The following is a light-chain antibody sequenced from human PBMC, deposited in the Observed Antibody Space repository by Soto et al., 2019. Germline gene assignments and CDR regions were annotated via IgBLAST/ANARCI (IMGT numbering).Light chain of an antibody. CDR2: GAS. CDR3: QQYNNWPPWT. J-gene: IGKJ5*01. Sequence: EIVMTQSPATLSVSPGERXTLXCRASQSVSSNLAWYQQKPGQAPRLLIYGASTRATGIPARFSGSGSGTEFTLTISSLQSEDFAVYYCQQYNNWPPWTFGQGTRLEIK. V-gene: IGKV3-15*01. CDR1: QSVSSN.